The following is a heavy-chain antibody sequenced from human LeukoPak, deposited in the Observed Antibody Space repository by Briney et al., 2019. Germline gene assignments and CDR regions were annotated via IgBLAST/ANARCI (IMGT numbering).Heavy chain of an antibody. CDR1: GYTLTELS. V-gene: IGHV1-24*01. J-gene: IGHJ6*03. Sequence: ASVKVSCKVSGYTLTELSMHWVRQAPGKGLEWMGGFDPEDGETIYAQKFQGRVTMTRDMSTSTVYMELSSLRSEDTAVYYCARGRNMDVWGKGTTVTVSS. CDR3: ARGRNMDV. CDR2: FDPEDGET.